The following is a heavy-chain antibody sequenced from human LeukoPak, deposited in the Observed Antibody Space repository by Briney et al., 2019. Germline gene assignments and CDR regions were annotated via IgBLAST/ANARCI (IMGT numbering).Heavy chain of an antibody. CDR2: INHSGST. J-gene: IGHJ3*02. Sequence: SETLSLTCAVYGGSFSGYYWSWIRQPPGKGLEWIGEINHSGSTNYNPSLKSRVTISVDTSKNQFSLKLSSVTAADTAVYYCARVNPTYYYGSGSYAFDIWGQGTMVTVSS. CDR1: GGSFSGYY. D-gene: IGHD3-10*01. V-gene: IGHV4-34*01. CDR3: ARVNPTYYYGSGSYAFDI.